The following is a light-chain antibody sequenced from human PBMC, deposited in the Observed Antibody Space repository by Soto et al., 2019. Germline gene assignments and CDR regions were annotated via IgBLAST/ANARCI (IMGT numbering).Light chain of an antibody. CDR3: HVWDSVSDR. J-gene: IGLJ2*01. CDR1: NIGSKS. CDR2: ADS. Sequence: SYELTQPPSVSVAPGQTATITCGGSNIGSKSVHWYQQKPGQAPVLVIYADSDRPSGIPERFSGSNSGNTATLTISRVAAGDEADYYCHVWDSVSDRFGGGTKLTVL. V-gene: IGLV3-21*02.